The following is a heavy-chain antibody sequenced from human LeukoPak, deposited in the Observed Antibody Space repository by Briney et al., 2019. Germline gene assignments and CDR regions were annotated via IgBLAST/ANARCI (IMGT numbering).Heavy chain of an antibody. D-gene: IGHD5-24*01. Sequence: PSETLSLTCTVSGGSISSYYWSWIRQPPGKGLEWIGYISYNENTKYNPSLKSRFTISVYTTKNQFSLRLNLVAPRDPAGYYCAGVSEINWYFDLWGRGTLVTVSS. CDR2: ISYNENT. CDR3: AGVSEINWYFDL. CDR1: GGSISSYY. V-gene: IGHV4-59*01. J-gene: IGHJ2*01.